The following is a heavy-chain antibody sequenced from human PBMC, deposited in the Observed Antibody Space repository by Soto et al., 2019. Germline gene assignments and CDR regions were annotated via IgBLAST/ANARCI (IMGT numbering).Heavy chain of an antibody. D-gene: IGHD6-13*01. V-gene: IGHV3-23*01. CDR2: ITGGGSST. J-gene: IGHJ4*02. CDR3: AKGSAAAPPYYFDY. CDR1: GFTFSRDA. Sequence: GGSLRLSCAASGFTFSRDAMSWVRQAPGKGLEWVSAITGGGSSTYYADSVKGRFTISRDNSKNTLSLQMNGLRAEDTAVYYCAKGSAAAPPYYFDYWGPGALVTVSS.